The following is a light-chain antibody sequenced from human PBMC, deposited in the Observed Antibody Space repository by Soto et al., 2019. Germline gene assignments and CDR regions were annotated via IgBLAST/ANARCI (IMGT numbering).Light chain of an antibody. CDR3: CSYAGSNTWI. CDR2: EGS. Sequence: QSALTQPACVSGSPGQSITISCTGTSSDVGRYNLVSWYQQHPGKAPKVMIYEGSKRPSGVSNRFSGSKSGNTASLTISGLQAEDEADYYCCSYAGSNTWIFGGGTKLTVL. CDR1: SSDVGRYNL. J-gene: IGLJ2*01. V-gene: IGLV2-23*01.